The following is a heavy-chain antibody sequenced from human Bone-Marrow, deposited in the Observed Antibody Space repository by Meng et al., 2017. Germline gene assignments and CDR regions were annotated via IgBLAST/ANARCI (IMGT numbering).Heavy chain of an antibody. J-gene: IGHJ6*02. Sequence: ASVKESCKASGYIFTSYAMHWVRQAPGQRLAWMGWINAGNGNTKYSQKFQGGVTITRDTSASTAYMELSNLRSEDTAVYYCAVAGRYYYYYGMDVWGHGTTVTVSS. CDR3: AVAGRYYYYYGMDV. D-gene: IGHD6-19*01. V-gene: IGHV1-3*01. CDR2: INAGNGNT. CDR1: GYIFTSYA.